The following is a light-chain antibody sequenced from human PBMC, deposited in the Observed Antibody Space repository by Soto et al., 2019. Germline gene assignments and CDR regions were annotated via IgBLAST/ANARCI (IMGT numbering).Light chain of an antibody. CDR3: QQYDTSAT. J-gene: IGKJ2*01. Sequence: EIVLTQSPGTVSLSPGERATLSCRASRSVSASYLAWYQQKPGQAPRLLIYGASSRATAFPDRFSGSGSGTDFTLTISRLEPEDSAVYYCQQYDTSATFGQGTKLEI. V-gene: IGKV3-20*01. CDR1: RSVSASY. CDR2: GAS.